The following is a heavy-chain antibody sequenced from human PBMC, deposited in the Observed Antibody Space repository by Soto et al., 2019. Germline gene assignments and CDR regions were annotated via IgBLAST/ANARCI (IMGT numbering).Heavy chain of an antibody. J-gene: IGHJ4*02. Sequence: ASVKVSCKASGYTFTSYGISWVRQAPGQGLEWMGRINAYNGNTNYAQKLQGRVTMTTDTSTSTVYMEMSSLRADDTAVYYCAKGGRQWLVTSDFNYWGQGDLVTVSS. D-gene: IGHD6-19*01. CDR1: GYTFTSYG. CDR2: INAYNGNT. V-gene: IGHV1-18*01. CDR3: AKGGRQWLVTSDFNY.